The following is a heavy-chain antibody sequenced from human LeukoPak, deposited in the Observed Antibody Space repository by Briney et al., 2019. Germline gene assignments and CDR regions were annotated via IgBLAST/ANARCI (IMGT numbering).Heavy chain of an antibody. J-gene: IGHJ6*01. V-gene: IGHV1-69*04. D-gene: IGHD5-18*01. CDR1: GGTFSSYA. CDR3: TRHILGGYSYAVDV. Sequence: ASVKVSCKASGGTFSSYAISWVRQAPGQGLEWMGRIIPILGIANYAQKFQGRVTITADKSTNTAHMELSRLESGDTAVYYCTRHILGGYSYAVDVWGQGTTVTVSS. CDR2: IIPILGIA.